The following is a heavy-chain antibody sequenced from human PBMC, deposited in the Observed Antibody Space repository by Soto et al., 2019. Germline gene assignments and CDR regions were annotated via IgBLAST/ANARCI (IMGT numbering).Heavy chain of an antibody. CDR3: AKGGLWFGEPPD. D-gene: IGHD3-10*01. Sequence: EVQLLESGGGLVQPGGSLRLSCAASGFTFSSYAMSWVRQAPGKGLEWVSAISGSGGSTYYADSVKGRFTISRENSKNTLDLQMNSLRAEDTGVYYCAKGGLWFGEPPDWGQGTLVTVSS. CDR1: GFTFSSYA. V-gene: IGHV3-23*01. J-gene: IGHJ4*02. CDR2: ISGSGGST.